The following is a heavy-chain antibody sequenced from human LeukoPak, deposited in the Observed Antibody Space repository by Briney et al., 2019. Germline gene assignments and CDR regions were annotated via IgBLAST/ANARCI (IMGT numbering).Heavy chain of an antibody. CDR3: AKDVIVTTITPYYFDY. CDR1: GFTFSSYA. J-gene: IGHJ4*02. Sequence: GGSLRLSCAASGFTFSSYAMSWVRQAPGKGLEWVSAISGSGGSTYYADSVKGRFTISRDNSKNTLYLQMNSLRAEDTAVYYCAKDVIVTTITPYYFDYWGQGTLVTVSS. D-gene: IGHD5-12*01. CDR2: ISGSGGST. V-gene: IGHV3-23*01.